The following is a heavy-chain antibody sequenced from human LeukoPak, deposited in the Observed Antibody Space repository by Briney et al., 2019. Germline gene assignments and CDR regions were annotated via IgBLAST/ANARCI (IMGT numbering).Heavy chain of an antibody. V-gene: IGHV3-21*01. Sequence: GGSLRLSCAASGFTFSSYSMNWVRQAPGKGLEWVSSISSSSSYIYYADSVKGRFTISRDNAKNSLYLQMNSLRAEDTAVYYCARAARYCSSTSCRDYWGQGTLVTVSS. D-gene: IGHD2-2*01. J-gene: IGHJ4*02. CDR2: ISSSSSYI. CDR3: ARAARYCSSTSCRDY. CDR1: GFTFSSYS.